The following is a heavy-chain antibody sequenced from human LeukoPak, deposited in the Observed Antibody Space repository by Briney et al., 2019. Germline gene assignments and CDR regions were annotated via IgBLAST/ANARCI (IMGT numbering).Heavy chain of an antibody. V-gene: IGHV4-59*01. D-gene: IGHD6-13*01. J-gene: IGHJ3*02. CDR1: GGSISSYY. Sequence: PSETPSLTCTVSGGSISSYYWSWIRQPPGKGLEWIGYIYYSGSTNYNPSLKSRVTISVDTSKNQFSLKLSSVTAADTAVYYCARDSSSSWPDAFDIWGQGTMVTVSS. CDR2: IYYSGST. CDR3: ARDSSSSWPDAFDI.